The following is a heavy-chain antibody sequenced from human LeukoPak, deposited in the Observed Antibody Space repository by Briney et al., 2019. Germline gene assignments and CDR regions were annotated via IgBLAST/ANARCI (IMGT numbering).Heavy chain of an antibody. D-gene: IGHD3-10*01. V-gene: IGHV4-4*07. J-gene: IGHJ4*02. CDR2: INVSGST. CDR1: GASITNYY. Sequence: SETLSLTCAVSGASITNYYWSWIRQPAGKGLEWIGRINVSGSTNYNPSLKSRVTMSVDTSKNQFSLKLSSVTAADTAVYYCAGNYYGSGSYYSEDRYWGQGTLVTVSS. CDR3: AGNYYGSGSYYSEDRY.